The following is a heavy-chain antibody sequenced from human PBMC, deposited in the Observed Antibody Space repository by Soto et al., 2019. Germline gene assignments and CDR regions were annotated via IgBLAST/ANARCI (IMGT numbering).Heavy chain of an antibody. V-gene: IGHV1-18*01. J-gene: IGHJ6*02. CDR1: GYTFTSYG. Sequence: QVQLVQSGAEVKKPGASVKVSCKASGYTFTSYGISWVRQAPGQGLEWMGWISAYNGNTNYAQKLQGRVTMTTDTSTSTAYMELRSLRSDDTAVYYCARDMVWGVDCSSTSCYMGGVDYYGMDVWGQGTTVTVSS. CDR2: ISAYNGNT. D-gene: IGHD2-2*02. CDR3: ARDMVWGVDCSSTSCYMGGVDYYGMDV.